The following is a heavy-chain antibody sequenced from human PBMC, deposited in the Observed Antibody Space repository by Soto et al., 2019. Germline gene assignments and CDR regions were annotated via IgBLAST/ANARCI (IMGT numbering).Heavy chain of an antibody. V-gene: IGHV1-18*01. J-gene: IGHJ6*02. D-gene: IGHD1-26*01. CDR1: GYTFTSYG. CDR3: ARDSEGATTSGYYYYGMDV. CDR2: ISAYNGNT. Sequence: QVQLVQSGAEVKKPGASVKVSCKASGYTFTSYGISWVRQAPGQGLEWMGWISAYNGNTNYAQKLQGRVTMTTDTSTSTAYRELRSLRSDDTAVYYCARDSEGATTSGYYYYGMDVWGQGTTVTVSS.